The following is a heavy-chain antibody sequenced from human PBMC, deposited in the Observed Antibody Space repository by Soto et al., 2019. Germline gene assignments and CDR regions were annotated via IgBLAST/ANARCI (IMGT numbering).Heavy chain of an antibody. Sequence: PGGSLRLSCAASGFTFSSYSMNWVRQAPGKGLEWVSYISSCSSTIYYADSVKGRFTISRDNAKNSLYLQMNSLRAEDTAVYYCARDKGRSPLDYWGQGTLVTVSS. CDR2: ISSCSSTI. V-gene: IGHV3-48*01. D-gene: IGHD2-15*01. CDR1: GFTFSSYS. CDR3: ARDKGRSPLDY. J-gene: IGHJ4*02.